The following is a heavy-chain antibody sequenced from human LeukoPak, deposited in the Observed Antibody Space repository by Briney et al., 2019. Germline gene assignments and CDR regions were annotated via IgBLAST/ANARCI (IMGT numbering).Heavy chain of an antibody. D-gene: IGHD3-3*01. J-gene: IGHJ4*02. CDR2: IYYSGSTHSGNT. V-gene: IGHV4-39*07. CDR3: ARGPRITIFGVVIPKSFDY. CDR1: GGSIISSTYY. Sequence: SETLSLTCTVSGGSIISSTYYWGWIRQPPGKGLEWIGSIYYSGSTHSGNTYYNPSLKSRVTISVDTSENQFSLKLSSVTAADTAVYYCARGPRITIFGVVIPKSFDYWGQGTLVTVSS.